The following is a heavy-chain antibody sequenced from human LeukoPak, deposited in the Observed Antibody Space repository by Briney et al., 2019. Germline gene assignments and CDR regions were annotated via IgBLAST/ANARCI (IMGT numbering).Heavy chain of an antibody. V-gene: IGHV6-1*01. D-gene: IGHD3-10*01. CDR1: GDSASSNSAA. CDR2: TYYRSKWVN. J-gene: IGHJ2*01. CDR3: ARGDTATGGSTWYFDL. Sequence: SQTPSLTCAISGDSASSNSAAWNWIRQSPSRGLEWLGRTYYRSKWVNDYAVSVRSRITIDADTSKNQFSLQLNSVSPEDTAVYYCARGDTATGGSTWYFDLWGRGTLVTVSS.